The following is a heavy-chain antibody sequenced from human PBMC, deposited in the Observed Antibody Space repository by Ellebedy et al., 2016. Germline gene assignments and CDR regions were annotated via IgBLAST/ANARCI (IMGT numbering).Heavy chain of an antibody. CDR2: IWYDGSNE. Sequence: GESLKISCAASGFIFSSYGMHWVRQAPGKGLEWVAVIWYDGSNEYYGDSVKGRFTVFRDNSKNTLNLQMNSLRVEDTAVYYCARDAGSNWYGPLDYWGQGTLVTVSS. D-gene: IGHD6-13*01. J-gene: IGHJ4*02. CDR3: ARDAGSNWYGPLDY. CDR1: GFIFSSYG. V-gene: IGHV3-33*08.